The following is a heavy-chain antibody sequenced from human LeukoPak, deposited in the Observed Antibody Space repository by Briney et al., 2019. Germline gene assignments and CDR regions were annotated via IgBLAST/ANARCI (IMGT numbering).Heavy chain of an antibody. J-gene: IGHJ5*02. Sequence: PSETLSLTCTVSGRSIRIVYWNCIRQSAGRGLEGIQRIYATDLTNYNPSLKSRVTLSVDMSKNELSRTLKSVTAADTADYYCARGFGSGTSPNDLWGQGALVTVSS. D-gene: IGHD3-3*01. V-gene: IGHV4-4*07. CDR1: GRSIRIVY. CDR2: IYATDLT. CDR3: ARGFGSGTSPNDL.